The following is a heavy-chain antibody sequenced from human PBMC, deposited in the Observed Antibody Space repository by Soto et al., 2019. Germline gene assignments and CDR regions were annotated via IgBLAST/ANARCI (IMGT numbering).Heavy chain of an antibody. CDR3: AKATTNGGWFNPFDS. V-gene: IGHV3-23*01. Sequence: GSLRLSCAASGFSFVNYAMNWVRQAPGKGLEWVSGLSGSGTSTYYADSVKGRFTISRDNSRDTLFLQMNSLTAADTAVYYCAKATTNGGWFNPFDSWGQGALVTVSS. CDR1: GFSFVNYA. J-gene: IGHJ4*02. D-gene: IGHD6-19*01. CDR2: LSGSGTST.